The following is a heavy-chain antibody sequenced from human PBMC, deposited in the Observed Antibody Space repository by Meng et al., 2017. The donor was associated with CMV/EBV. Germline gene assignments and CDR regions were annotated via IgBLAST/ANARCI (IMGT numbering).Heavy chain of an antibody. V-gene: IGHV2-5*02. D-gene: IGHD6-13*01. J-gene: IGHJ4*02. Sequence: QITLKESVPTLVKPTQTLTLTCTFSGFSLSTSGVGVGWIRQPPGKALEWLALIYWDDDKRYSPSLKSRLTITKDTSKNQVVLTMTNMDPVDTATYYCARIAAAGRFDYWGQGTLVTGSS. CDR2: IYWDDDK. CDR1: GFSLSTSGVG. CDR3: ARIAAAGRFDY.